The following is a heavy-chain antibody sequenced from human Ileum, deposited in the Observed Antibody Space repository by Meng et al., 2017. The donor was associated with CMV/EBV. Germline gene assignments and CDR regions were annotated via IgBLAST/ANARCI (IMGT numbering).Heavy chain of an antibody. J-gene: IGHJ4*02. D-gene: IGHD3-10*01. CDR2: IYTGGPT. Sequence: ADLRESGPGPVTPSETLSLTCTVSSASISPYYWNWIRQPAGKGLEWIGRIYTGGPTDYNPSLKSRVTMSVDTSKNQFFLNLSSVTAADTAVYYCARGQTVRGFEYWGLGILVTVSS. CDR3: ARGQTVRGFEY. V-gene: IGHV4-4*07. CDR1: SASISPYY.